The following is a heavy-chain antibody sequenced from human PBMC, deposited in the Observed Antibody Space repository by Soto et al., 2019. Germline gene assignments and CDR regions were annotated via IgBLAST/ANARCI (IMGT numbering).Heavy chain of an antibody. Sequence: SETLSLTCTVSGGSISSYYWSWIRQPAGKGLEWIGSIYYRGRTNYNPSLKSRVTISVDTSKNQFSLKLSSVTAAETAVYYCARSGDSYGHDFWGQGTLVTVSS. D-gene: IGHD5-18*01. CDR3: ARSGDSYGHDF. CDR2: IYYRGRT. J-gene: IGHJ4*02. CDR1: GGSISSYY. V-gene: IGHV4-59*01.